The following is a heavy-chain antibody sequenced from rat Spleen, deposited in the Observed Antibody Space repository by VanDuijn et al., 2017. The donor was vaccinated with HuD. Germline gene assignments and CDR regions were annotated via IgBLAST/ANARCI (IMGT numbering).Heavy chain of an antibody. CDR3: TRDSGPHYFDY. CDR1: GFSLTSYH. Sequence: QVQLKESGPGLVQPSQTLSLTCTVSGFSLTSYHVSWVRQPPGKGLEWMGVMWTGGNTASTSLLKSRLTISRDTSKCQVFLKMNSLQTDDTGTYYCTRDSGPHYFDYWGQGVMVTVSS. D-gene: IGHD1-4*01. V-gene: IGHV2-43*01. CDR2: MWTGGNT. J-gene: IGHJ2*01.